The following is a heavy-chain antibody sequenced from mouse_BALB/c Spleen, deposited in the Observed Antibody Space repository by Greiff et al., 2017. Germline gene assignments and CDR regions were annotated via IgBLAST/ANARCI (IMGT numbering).Heavy chain of an antibody. V-gene: IGHV1-87*01. D-gene: IGHD2-3*01. Sequence: QVQLQQSGAELARPGASVKLSCKASGYTFTSYWMQWVKQRPGQGLEWIGAIYPGDGDTRYTQKFKGKATLTADKSSSTAYMQLSSLASEDSAVYYCARTLYDGYRYYYAMDYWGQGTSVTVSS. CDR2: IYPGDGDT. CDR3: ARTLYDGYRYYYAMDY. CDR1: GYTFTSYW. J-gene: IGHJ4*01.